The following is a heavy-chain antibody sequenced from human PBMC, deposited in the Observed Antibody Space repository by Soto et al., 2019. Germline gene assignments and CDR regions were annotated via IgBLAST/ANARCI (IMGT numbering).Heavy chain of an antibody. J-gene: IGHJ3*02. V-gene: IGHV3-7*05. CDR2: MNPDGSAK. Sequence: EVQLVESGGGLVWPGGSLRLSCAASGFTFSSHWMSWVRQAPGTGLEWVANMNPDGSAKYYVDSVRGRFTISRDNAKNSLYLQMNSLRADDTAVYYCAQAMSHAFDMRGQGTMVTVSS. CDR3: AQAMSHAFDM. CDR1: GFTFSSHW.